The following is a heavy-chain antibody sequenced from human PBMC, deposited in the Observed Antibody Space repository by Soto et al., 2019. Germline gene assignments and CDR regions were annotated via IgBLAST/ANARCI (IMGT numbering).Heavy chain of an antibody. CDR1: GDSFISADFY. V-gene: IGHV4-30-4*01. J-gene: IGHJ4*02. CDR3: ARLLMSYYRFDS. CDR2: IYYSGST. D-gene: IGHD3-10*01. Sequence: QVQLQESGPGLVKPSETLSLTCSVSGDSFISADFYWSWIRQPPGKGLEWMGNIYYSGSTAYNPSLKSRLRISLDSSKSQFSLRLRSVTAADTAVYYCARLLMSYYRFDSWGQGTLVAVSS.